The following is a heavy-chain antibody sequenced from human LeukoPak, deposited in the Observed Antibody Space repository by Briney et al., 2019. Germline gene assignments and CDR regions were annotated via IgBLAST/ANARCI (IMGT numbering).Heavy chain of an antibody. CDR2: IYYSGST. V-gene: IGHV4-30-4*01. CDR3: ARANILTGYYHFDY. D-gene: IGHD3-9*01. J-gene: IGHJ4*02. CDR1: GGSISSGDYY. Sequence: SQTLSLTCTVSGGSISSGDYYWSWIRQPPGKGLEWIGYIYYSGSTYYNPSLKSRVTISVDTSKNQFSLKLSSVTAADTVVYYCARANILTGYYHFDYWGQGTLVTVSS.